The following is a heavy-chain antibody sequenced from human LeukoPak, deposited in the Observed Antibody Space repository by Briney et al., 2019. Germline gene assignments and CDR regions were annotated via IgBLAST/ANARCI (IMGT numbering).Heavy chain of an antibody. D-gene: IGHD3-10*01. Sequence: SETLSLTCTVSGGSISSYYWSWIRQPPGKGLEWIGYIYYSGSTNYNPSLKSRVTISVDTSKNQFSLKLSSVTAADTAVYYCARGLITMVRGVISHFDYRGQGTLVTVSS. CDR2: IYYSGST. V-gene: IGHV4-59*01. J-gene: IGHJ4*02. CDR1: GGSISSYY. CDR3: ARGLITMVRGVISHFDY.